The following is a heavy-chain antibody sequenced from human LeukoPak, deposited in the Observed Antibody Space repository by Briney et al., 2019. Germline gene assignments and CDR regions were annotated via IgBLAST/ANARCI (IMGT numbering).Heavy chain of an antibody. Sequence: GESLKISCKGSGYSYPNYWIGWVRQMPGKGLEWMGLIYPGDSDTRYSPSFQGQVTISADKSISTAYLQWSSLKASDTAIYYCARQDAGSFDVWGQGTKVTVSP. CDR2: IYPGDSDT. CDR3: ARQDAGSFDV. J-gene: IGHJ3*01. CDR1: GYSYPNYW. V-gene: IGHV5-51*01.